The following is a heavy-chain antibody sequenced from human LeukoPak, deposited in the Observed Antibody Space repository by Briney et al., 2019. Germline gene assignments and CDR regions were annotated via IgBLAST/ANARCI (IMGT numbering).Heavy chain of an antibody. V-gene: IGHV3-15*01. D-gene: IGHD3-22*01. Sequence: PGGSLRLSCAASGLTFGNAWMSWVRQAPGKGLEWGARITSKTSGEATDYAAPVRGRFTISRDDSKATLYLQMDSLETEDTAIYYCTTYRYSYGSTGYSYFDYWGQGILVTVSS. CDR3: TTYRYSYGSTGYSYFDY. J-gene: IGHJ4*02. CDR1: GLTFGNAW. CDR2: ITSKTSGEAT.